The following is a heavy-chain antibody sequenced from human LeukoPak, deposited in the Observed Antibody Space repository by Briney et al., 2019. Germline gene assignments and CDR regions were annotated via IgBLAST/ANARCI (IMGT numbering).Heavy chain of an antibody. CDR3: AKGFGIAWYVFLFDY. CDR1: GYSLNTFY. V-gene: IGHV4-59*01. CDR2: IHYTGST. J-gene: IGHJ4*02. D-gene: IGHD6-13*01. Sequence: PSETLSLTCSVSGYSLNTFYWSWIRQPPGKGLEWIGYIHYTGSTSYNPSLKSRVTISVDTSKNQLSLNLNSVTAADTAVYYCAKGFGIAWYVFLFDYWGQGSLVTVSS.